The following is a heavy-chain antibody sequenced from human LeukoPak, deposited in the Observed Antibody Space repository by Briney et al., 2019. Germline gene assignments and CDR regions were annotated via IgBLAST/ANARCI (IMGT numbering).Heavy chain of an antibody. CDR3: ARELHSGSLSFFDY. Sequence: SCKASGYTFTSYYMHWVRQAPGKGLEWVANIKQDGSEKYYVDSVKGRFTISRDNAKNSLYLQMNSLRAEDTAVYYCARELHSGSLSFFDYWGQGTLVTVSS. D-gene: IGHD1-26*01. CDR2: IKQDGSEK. V-gene: IGHV3-7*03. CDR1: GYTFTSYY. J-gene: IGHJ4*02.